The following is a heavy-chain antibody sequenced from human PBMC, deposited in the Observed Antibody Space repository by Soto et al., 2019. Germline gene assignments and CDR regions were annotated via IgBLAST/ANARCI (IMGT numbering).Heavy chain of an antibody. D-gene: IGHD4-17*01. V-gene: IGHV1-18*01. Sequence: QVQLLQSGAEGKKPGASAKVSCKASGYTFTNYGFSWVRRAPGQRLEWMGWISGYNENPNYAQKFQGRVTLTTDTSTSTAYMELRSLRSDDTALYYCARDIHGDYPDYWGQGTLVTVSS. CDR1: GYTFTNYG. CDR3: ARDIHGDYPDY. CDR2: ISGYNENP. J-gene: IGHJ4*02.